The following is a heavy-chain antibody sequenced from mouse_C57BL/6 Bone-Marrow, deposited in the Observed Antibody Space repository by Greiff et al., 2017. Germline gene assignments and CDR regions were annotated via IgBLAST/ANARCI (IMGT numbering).Heavy chain of an antibody. Sequence: VQLPQPGAELVMPGASVKLSCKASGYTFTSYWMHWVKQRPGQGLEWIGEIDPSDSYTNYNQKFKGKSTLTVDKSSSTAYMQLSSLTSEDSAVYYCASSYYDYDEYFDVWGTGTTVTVSS. CDR2: IDPSDSYT. CDR1: GYTFTSYW. CDR3: ASSYYDYDEYFDV. D-gene: IGHD2-4*01. V-gene: IGHV1-69*01. J-gene: IGHJ1*03.